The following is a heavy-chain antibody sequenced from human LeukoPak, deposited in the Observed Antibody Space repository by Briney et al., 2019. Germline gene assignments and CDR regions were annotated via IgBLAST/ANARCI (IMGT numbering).Heavy chain of an antibody. V-gene: IGHV3-53*01. J-gene: IGHJ4*02. D-gene: IGHD4-17*01. Sequence: GGSLRLSCAVSGFTVSTNYMSWVRQAPGKGLEWVSLIYADGSTFYADSVKGRFTISRDNSKNTLDLQMNSLRAEDTAVYYRAREHDYGDYAFDYWGQGTLVTVSS. CDR3: AREHDYGDYAFDY. CDR2: IYADGST. CDR1: GFTVSTNY.